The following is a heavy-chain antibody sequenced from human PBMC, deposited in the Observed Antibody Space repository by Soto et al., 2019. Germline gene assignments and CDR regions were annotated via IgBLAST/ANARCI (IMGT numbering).Heavy chain of an antibody. Sequence: GGSLRLSCAASGFTFSSYWMHWVRQAPGKGLVWVSRINSDGSSTSYADSVKGRFTISRDNAKNTLYLQMNSLRAEDTAVYYCARSHSNYYYYYYGMDVWGQGTTVTVSS. CDR1: GFTFSSYW. CDR3: ARSHSNYYYYYYGMDV. CDR2: INSDGSST. V-gene: IGHV3-74*01. J-gene: IGHJ6*02. D-gene: IGHD4-4*01.